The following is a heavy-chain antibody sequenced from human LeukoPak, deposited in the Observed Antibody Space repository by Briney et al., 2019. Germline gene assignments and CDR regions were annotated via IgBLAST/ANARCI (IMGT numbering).Heavy chain of an antibody. V-gene: IGHV3-30-3*01. Sequence: GGSLRLSCAASGFTFSSYAMHWVRQAPGKGLEWVAVISYDGSNKYYADSVKGRFTISRDNSKNTLYLQMNSLRAEDTAVYYCAREEIRYYYDSSGYFSQANFDYWGQGTLVTVSS. CDR1: GFTFSSYA. CDR3: AREEIRYYYDSSGYFSQANFDY. CDR2: ISYDGSNK. J-gene: IGHJ4*02. D-gene: IGHD3-22*01.